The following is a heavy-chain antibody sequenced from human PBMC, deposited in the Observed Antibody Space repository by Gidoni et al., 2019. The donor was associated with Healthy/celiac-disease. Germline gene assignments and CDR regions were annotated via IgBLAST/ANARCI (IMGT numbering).Heavy chain of an antibody. J-gene: IGHJ4*02. V-gene: IGHV4-30-2*01. D-gene: IGHD3-9*01. CDR1: GGSISSGGYS. Sequence: QLQLQESGSGLVKPSQTLSLTCAVSGGSISSGGYSWSWIRQPPGKGLEWIGYIYHSGSTYYNPSLKSRVTISVDRSKNQFSLKLSSVTAADTAVYYCARGGRPRYFDWFTPPHFDYWGQGTLVTVSS. CDR2: IYHSGST. CDR3: ARGGRPRYFDWFTPPHFDY.